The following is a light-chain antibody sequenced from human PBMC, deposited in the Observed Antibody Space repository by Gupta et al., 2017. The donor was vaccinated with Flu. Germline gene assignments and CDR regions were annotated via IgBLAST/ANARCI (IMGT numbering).Light chain of an antibody. Sequence: TTLSVSPGERATLSCRASQSVSSKLDWYQQKPGQAPRLVIYGASTRATGIPARFSGSGYGTEFTLTISSRQSEDFAVYYCQQYNDWPLYTFGQGTKLEIK. CDR3: QQYNDWPLYT. CDR1: QSVSSK. V-gene: IGKV3-15*01. CDR2: GAS. J-gene: IGKJ2*01.